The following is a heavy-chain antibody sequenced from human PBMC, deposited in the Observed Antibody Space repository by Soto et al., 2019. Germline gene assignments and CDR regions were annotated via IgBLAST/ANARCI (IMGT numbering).Heavy chain of an antibody. D-gene: IGHD1-26*01. V-gene: IGHV1-8*01. CDR3: ARGINEGVDY. CDR2: MTPRNGNT. J-gene: IGHJ4*02. Sequence: QVQLVQSGAEVKEPGASVKVSCKASGYTFTNLDINWVRQTTGQGLEWMGWMTPRNGNTDYAQKFQGRVTMTRDTSRSTAYMELRSLTSEDTGVYYCARGINEGVDYWGQGTLVTVSS. CDR1: GYTFTNLD.